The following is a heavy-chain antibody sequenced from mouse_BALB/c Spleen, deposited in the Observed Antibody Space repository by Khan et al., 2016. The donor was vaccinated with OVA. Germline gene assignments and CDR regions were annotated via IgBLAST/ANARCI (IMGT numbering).Heavy chain of an antibody. CDR1: GDSITSGY. V-gene: IGHV3-8*02. CDR3: ARAGSGYVDWYFDV. J-gene: IGHJ1*01. D-gene: IGHD1-1*01. CDR2: ISYSGST. Sequence: EVQLQESGPSLVKPSQTLSLTCSVTGDSITSGYWNWIRKFPGNKLEYMGYISYSGSTYYNPSLKSRISITRDTSKNQYYLQLNSVTTDDTASYYCARAGSGYVDWYFDVWGAGTTVTVSS.